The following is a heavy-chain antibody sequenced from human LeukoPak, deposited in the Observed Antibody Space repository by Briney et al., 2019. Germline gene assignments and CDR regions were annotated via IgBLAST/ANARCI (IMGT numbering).Heavy chain of an antibody. CDR1: GGSFSGYY. J-gene: IGHJ6*03. CDR2: INHSGST. Sequence: PSETLSLTCAVYGGSFSGYYWSWIRQPPGKGLEWIGEINHSGSTNYNPSLKSRVTISVDTSKNQFSLKLSSVTAADTAVYYCAREERYYYYMDVWGKGTTVTVSS. CDR3: AREERYYYYMDV. D-gene: IGHD1-1*01. V-gene: IGHV4-34*01.